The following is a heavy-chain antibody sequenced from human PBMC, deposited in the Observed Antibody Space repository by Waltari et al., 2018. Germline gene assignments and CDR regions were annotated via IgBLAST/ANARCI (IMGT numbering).Heavy chain of an antibody. V-gene: IGHV4-39*02. D-gene: IGHD3-16*01. CDR1: GGSLGSSGFY. J-gene: IGHJ4*02. CDR2: VYYSGAS. CDR3: VRPERGSYYYFDS. Sequence: QLQLQESGPGLVKPSETLSLSCTVSGGSLGSSGFYWGWIRQSPGKGLEWIGSVYYSGASYYNPSLESRVTMSIDTSKRHFSLRLTSVTVADTAVYYCVRPERGSYYYFDSWGQGTLVSVSS.